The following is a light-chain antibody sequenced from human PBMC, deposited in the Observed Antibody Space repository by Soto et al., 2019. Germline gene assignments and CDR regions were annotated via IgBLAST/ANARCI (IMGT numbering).Light chain of an antibody. V-gene: IGLV2-8*01. J-gene: IGLJ3*02. Sequence: QSALTQPPSASGSPGQSVTISCTGTSSDVGGYNYVSWYQQHPGKAPKLMIFEVSTRPSGVPDRFSGSKSGNTASLTVSGLQAEDDADYYCTSYAGSINWVFGGGTKLTVL. CDR2: EVS. CDR3: TSYAGSINWV. CDR1: SSDVGGYNY.